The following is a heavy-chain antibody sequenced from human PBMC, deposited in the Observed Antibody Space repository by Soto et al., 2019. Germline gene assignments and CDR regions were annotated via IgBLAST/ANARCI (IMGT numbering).Heavy chain of an antibody. CDR1: GYTFTSYA. V-gene: IGHV1-3*01. J-gene: IGHJ6*02. D-gene: IGHD2-2*01. CDR2: INAGNGNT. Sequence: QVPLVQSGAEVKKPGASVKVSCKASGYTFTSYAMHWVRQAPGQRLEWMGWINAGNGNTKYSQKFQGRVTITRDTSASTAYMELSSLRSEDTAVYYCARDIVVVPAAHEGVYYYYYYGMDVWGQGTTVTVSS. CDR3: ARDIVVVPAAHEGVYYYYYYGMDV.